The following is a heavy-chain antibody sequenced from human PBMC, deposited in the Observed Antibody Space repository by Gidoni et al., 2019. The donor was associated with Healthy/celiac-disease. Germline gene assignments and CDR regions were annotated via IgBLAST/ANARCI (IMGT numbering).Heavy chain of an antibody. CDR1: GFTFSSYA. CDR3: AEAAAGTPYYYMDV. D-gene: IGHD6-13*01. V-gene: IGHV3-23*01. J-gene: IGHJ6*03. Sequence: AASGFTFSSYAMSWVRQAPGKGLEWVTAISGSGGSTYYADSVKGRFTTSRDNSKNTLYLQMNSLRAEDTAVYYCAEAAAGTPYYYMDVWGKGTTVTVSS. CDR2: ISGSGGST.